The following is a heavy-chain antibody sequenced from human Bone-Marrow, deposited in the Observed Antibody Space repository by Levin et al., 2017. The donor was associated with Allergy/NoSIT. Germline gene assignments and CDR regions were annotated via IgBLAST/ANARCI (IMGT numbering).Heavy chain of an antibody. J-gene: IGHJ4*02. D-gene: IGHD3-10*01. V-gene: IGHV3-7*04. Sequence: PAGGSLRLSCAASGFTFSSYWMSWVRQAPGKGLEWVANIKQDGSEKYYVDSVKGRFTISRDNAKNSLYLQMNSLRAEDTAVYYCARETEGGSGSYYFDYWGQGTLVTVSS. CDR2: IKQDGSEK. CDR3: ARETEGGSGSYYFDY. CDR1: GFTFSSYW.